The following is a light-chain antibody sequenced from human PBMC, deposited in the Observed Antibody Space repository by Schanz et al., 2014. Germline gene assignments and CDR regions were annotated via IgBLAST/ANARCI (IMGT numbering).Light chain of an antibody. CDR3: AAWDDSLNGRNWV. V-gene: IGLV2-14*01. Sequence: QSALTQPASVSGSPGQSITISCTGTSSDVGGYNYVSWYQQHPGKAPKLMIYDVSNRPSGVSNRFSGSKSGNTASLTISGLQAEDEADYYCAAWDDSLNGRNWVFGGGTKLTVL. J-gene: IGLJ3*02. CDR2: DVS. CDR1: SSDVGGYNY.